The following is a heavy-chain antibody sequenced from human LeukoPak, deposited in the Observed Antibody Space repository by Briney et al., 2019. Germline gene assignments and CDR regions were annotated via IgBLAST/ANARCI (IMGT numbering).Heavy chain of an antibody. J-gene: IGHJ6*02. CDR3: ARTDRTYYYGSGSYYPYYYGMDV. CDR1: GYTFTSYD. D-gene: IGHD3-10*01. CDR2: MNPNSGNT. Sequence: ASVKVSCKASGYTFTSYDINWVRQATGQGLEWMGWMNPNSGNTGYAQKFQGRVTMTRNTSISTAYMELSSLRSEDTAVYYCARTDRTYYYGSGSYYPYYYGMDVWGQGTLVTVSS. V-gene: IGHV1-8*01.